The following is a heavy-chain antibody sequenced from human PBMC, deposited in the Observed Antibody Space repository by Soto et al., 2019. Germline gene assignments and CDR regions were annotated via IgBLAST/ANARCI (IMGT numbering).Heavy chain of an antibody. CDR2: IIPIFGTA. J-gene: IGHJ4*02. V-gene: IGHV1-69*01. Sequence: QVQLVQSGAEVKKPGSSVKVSCKASGGTFSSYAISWVRQAPGQGLEWMGGIIPIFGTANYAQKFQGRDTITADESTSSAYMVQSRIRSEDPAVYYRARRRVFDYGDYLRLGSFHYWGQGTLVTVSS. CDR1: GGTFSSYA. D-gene: IGHD4-17*01. CDR3: ARRRVFDYGDYLRLGSFHY.